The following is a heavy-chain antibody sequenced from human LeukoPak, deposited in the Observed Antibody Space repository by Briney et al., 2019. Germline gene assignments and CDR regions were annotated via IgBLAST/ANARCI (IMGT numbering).Heavy chain of an antibody. CDR2: ISFHGGNK. CDR3: ARDFYRLKVLVWFGESSYYFDY. D-gene: IGHD3-10*01. CDR1: GFTFSSNW. J-gene: IGHJ4*02. V-gene: IGHV3-30*03. Sequence: GGSLRLSCAAPGFTFSSNWMSWVRQAPGKGLEWVAVISFHGGNKYYVDSVKGRFTISRDNSNNTLYLQMNSLRAEDTAVYYCARDFYRLKVLVWFGESSYYFDYWGQGTLVSVSS.